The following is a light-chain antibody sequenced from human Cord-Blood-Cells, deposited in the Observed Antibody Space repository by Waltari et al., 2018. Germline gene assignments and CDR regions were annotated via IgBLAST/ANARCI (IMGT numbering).Light chain of an antibody. CDR1: QSVLYSANNQNY. CDR3: QQYYSTPLT. Sequence: DIVMTQSPDSLAVSLGERATIHCKSRQSVLYSANNQNYLAWYQQKPGQPPTLLIHWASTRESGVPDRFSGSGSGTDCTLTISSLRAEDVAVYYCQQYYSTPLTFGGGTKVEIK. V-gene: IGKV4-1*01. J-gene: IGKJ4*01. CDR2: WAS.